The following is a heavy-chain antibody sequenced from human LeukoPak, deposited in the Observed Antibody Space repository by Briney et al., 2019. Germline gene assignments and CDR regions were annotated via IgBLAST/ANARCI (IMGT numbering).Heavy chain of an antibody. D-gene: IGHD2-15*01. CDR3: AREPRDCSGGSCPKNWFDP. CDR2: INHSGST. V-gene: IGHV4-34*01. J-gene: IGHJ5*02. Sequence: SETLSLTCAVYGGSFSGYYWSWSRQPPGKGLEWSGEINHSGSTNYNPSLKSRVTISVDTSKNQFSLKLSSVTAADTAVYYCAREPRDCSGGSCPKNWFDPWGQGTLVTVSS. CDR1: GGSFSGYY.